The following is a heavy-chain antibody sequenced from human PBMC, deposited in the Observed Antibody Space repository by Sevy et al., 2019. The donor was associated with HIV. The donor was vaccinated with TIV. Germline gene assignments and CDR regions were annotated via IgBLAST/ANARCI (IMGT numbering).Heavy chain of an antibody. CDR2: ISYSSNYI. CDR3: ARPYGSGSWEAFDV. CDR1: GFSFSTYM. Sequence: GESLKISCTASGFSFSTYMMNWVRQAPGKGLEWVASISYSSNYIYYADSLKGRFTISRDNAKNSLFLQMNSLRAEDTAVYYCARPYGSGSWEAFDVWGQGTMVTVS. V-gene: IGHV3-21*01. J-gene: IGHJ3*01. D-gene: IGHD3-10*01.